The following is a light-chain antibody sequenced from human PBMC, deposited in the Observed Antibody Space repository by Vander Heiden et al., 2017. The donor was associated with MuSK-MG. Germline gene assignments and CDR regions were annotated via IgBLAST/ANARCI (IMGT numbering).Light chain of an antibody. CDR3: QQYNNWPRT. V-gene: IGKV3-15*01. CDR1: QSVSSN. Sequence: VMTQSPATLSVSPGERATLSCRASQSVSSNLAWYQQKPGQAPRLLIYGASTRATGIPARFSGSGSRTEFTLTISSLPSEDFAVYYCQQYNNWPRTFGQGTKVEIK. J-gene: IGKJ1*01. CDR2: GAS.